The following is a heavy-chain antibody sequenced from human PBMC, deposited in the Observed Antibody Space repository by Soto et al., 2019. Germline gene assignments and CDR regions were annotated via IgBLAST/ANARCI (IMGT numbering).Heavy chain of an antibody. D-gene: IGHD2-8*02. V-gene: IGHV4-4*02. CDR3: ARDKITGLFDY. CDR2: THQSGRT. J-gene: IGHJ4*02. Sequence: SETLSLTCTVSGGSMSSSNWWNWVRQTPGKGLEWIGETHQSGRTNYNPSLKSRVTKSVDTSKNQFSLKLTSVTAADTAVYYCARDKITGLFDYWGQGTLVTVSS. CDR1: GGSMSSSNW.